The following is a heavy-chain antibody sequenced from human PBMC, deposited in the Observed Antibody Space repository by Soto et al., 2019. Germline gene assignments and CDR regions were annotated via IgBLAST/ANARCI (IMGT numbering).Heavy chain of an antibody. Sequence: GSLRLSCTASGSTFGDYAMSWFRQAPGKGLEWVGFIRSKAYGGTTEYAASVKGRFTISRDDSKSIAYLQMNSLKTEDTAVYYCTRVGLNDYSNYEWFDPWGQGTLVTVSS. CDR3: TRVGLNDYSNYEWFDP. CDR1: GSTFGDYA. D-gene: IGHD4-4*01. CDR2: IRSKAYGGTT. J-gene: IGHJ5*02. V-gene: IGHV3-49*03.